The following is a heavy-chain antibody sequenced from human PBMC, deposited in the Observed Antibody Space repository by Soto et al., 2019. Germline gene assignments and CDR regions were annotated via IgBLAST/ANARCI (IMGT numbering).Heavy chain of an antibody. CDR2: IYYSGST. V-gene: IGHV4-61*01. D-gene: IGHD2-15*01. Sequence: QVQLQESGPGLVKPSETLSLTCTVSGGSVSSGSYYWSWLRQPPGKGLEWIGYIYYSGSTNYNPSLKSRGTISVDTSKNQFSLKLSSVTAADTAVYYCARGVGVVVVAATQARGNWFDPWGQGTLVTVSS. CDR1: GGSVSSGSYY. CDR3: ARGVGVVVVAATQARGNWFDP. J-gene: IGHJ5*02.